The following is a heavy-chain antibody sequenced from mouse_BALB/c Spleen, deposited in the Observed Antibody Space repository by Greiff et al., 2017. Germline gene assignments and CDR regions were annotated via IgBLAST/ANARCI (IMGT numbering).Heavy chain of an antibody. Sequence: VQLQQSGAELVKPGASVKLSCKASGFNIKDTYMHWVKQRPEQGLEWIGRIDPANGNTKYDPKFQGKATITADTSSNTAYLQLSSLTSEDTAVYYCARSEAGYYGAMDYWGQGNSVTVSS. CDR2: IDPANGNT. V-gene: IGHV14-3*02. CDR3: ARSEAGYYGAMDY. CDR1: GFNIKDTY. D-gene: IGHD1-1*01. J-gene: IGHJ4*01.